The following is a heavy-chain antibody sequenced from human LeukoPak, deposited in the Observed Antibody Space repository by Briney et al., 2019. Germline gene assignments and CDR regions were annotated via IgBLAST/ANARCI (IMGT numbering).Heavy chain of an antibody. J-gene: IGHJ6*03. D-gene: IGHD2-2*01. CDR1: GFTFSGYY. V-gene: IGHV3-11*04. CDR2: ISNSGSAV. Sequence: GGSLRLSCAASGFTFSGYYMTWIRQAPGKGLEWVSSISNSGSAVYYADSVKGRFTISRDNAKNSLYLQMNSLRGDDTGVYYCARWRCSSSSCNYYYYYMDVWGKGTTVTVSS. CDR3: ARWRCSSSSCNYYYYYMDV.